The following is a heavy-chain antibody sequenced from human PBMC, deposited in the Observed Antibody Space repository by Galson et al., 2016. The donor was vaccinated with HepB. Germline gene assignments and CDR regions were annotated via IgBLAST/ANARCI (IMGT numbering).Heavy chain of an antibody. J-gene: IGHJ4*02. D-gene: IGHD6-19*01. CDR2: IYHSGHS. CDR3: ARGTGYSSSEYYFDS. Sequence: SETLSLTCAVSGGSITSGPWWIWVRQSPGKGLEWIGEIYHSGHSNYNPSLDSRVTISVDKSKYQFSLKVTSVTAADTAVYYCARGTGYSSSEYYFDSWGQGVLVTVPS. CDR1: GGSITSGPW. V-gene: IGHV4-4*02.